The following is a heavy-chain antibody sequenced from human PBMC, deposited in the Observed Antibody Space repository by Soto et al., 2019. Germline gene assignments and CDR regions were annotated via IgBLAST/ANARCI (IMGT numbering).Heavy chain of an antibody. CDR1: GGSFSGYY. V-gene: IGHV4-34*01. D-gene: IGHD6-19*01. CDR2: INHSGST. Sequence: LSLTCAVYGGSFSGYYWSWIRQPPGKGLEWIGEINHSGSTNYNPSRKSRVTISVDTSKNQFSLKLSSVTAADTAVYYCARLSVAATTASYYCYGMDVGGQGTTVTSP. J-gene: IGHJ6*02. CDR3: ARLSVAATTASYYCYGMDV.